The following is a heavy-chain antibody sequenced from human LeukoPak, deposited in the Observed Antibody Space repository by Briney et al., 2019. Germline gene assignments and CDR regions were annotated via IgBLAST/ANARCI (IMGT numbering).Heavy chain of an antibody. CDR3: ARTISGYDPQHWFHS. Sequence: EASVKDSCKASGYSLTSHDINWIRQSPGQGLEWVGWMNPNTGDSGSAQKFRGRVTLTTDTSINTAYLEVSRLRFEDTAVYYCARTISGYDPQHWFHSWGQGTLVTVSS. J-gene: IGHJ5*01. CDR2: MNPNTGDS. D-gene: IGHD5-12*01. V-gene: IGHV1-8*01. CDR1: GYSLTSHD.